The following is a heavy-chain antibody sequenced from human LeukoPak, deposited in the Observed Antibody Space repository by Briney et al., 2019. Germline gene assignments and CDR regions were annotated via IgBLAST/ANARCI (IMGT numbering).Heavy chain of an antibody. D-gene: IGHD1-26*01. CDR2: IHYSGST. J-gene: IGHJ4*02. Sequence: TSETLSLTCTVSGGSVSSGSYYWSWIRQPPGKGLEWIGYIHYSGSTNYNPSLKSRVTISVDTSKNQFSLKLSSVTAADTAVYYCAREVRVGAKAFDYWGQGTLVTVSS. CDR1: GGSVSSGSYY. V-gene: IGHV4-61*01. CDR3: AREVRVGAKAFDY.